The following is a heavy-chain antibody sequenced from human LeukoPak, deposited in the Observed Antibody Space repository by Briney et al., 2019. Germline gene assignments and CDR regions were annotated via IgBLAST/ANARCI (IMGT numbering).Heavy chain of an antibody. CDR3: AREVRGYYFDY. Sequence: QAGGSLRLSCAASGFTVTSNYMTWVRQAPGKGLEWFSVISSGGNTYYADSVKGRFTISRDNSKNTVYLQMNGLRAEDTAVYYCAREVRGYYFDYWGQGTLVTASS. J-gene: IGHJ4*02. V-gene: IGHV3-53*01. CDR1: GFTVTSNY. CDR2: ISSGGNT. D-gene: IGHD5-12*01.